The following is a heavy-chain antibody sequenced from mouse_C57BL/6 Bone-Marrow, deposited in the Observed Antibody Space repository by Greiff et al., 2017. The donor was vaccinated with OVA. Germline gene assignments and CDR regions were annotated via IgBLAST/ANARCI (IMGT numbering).Heavy chain of an antibody. CDR1: GFTFSDYY. D-gene: IGHD1-1*01. Sequence: EVQLVESEGGLVQPGSSMKLSCTASGFTFSDYYMAWVRQVPEKGLEWVANINYDGSSTYYLDSLKSRFIISRDNAKNILYLQMSSLKSEDTATYYCARGDYYGSSYAFYAMDYWGQGTSVTVSS. V-gene: IGHV5-16*01. CDR3: ARGDYYGSSYAFYAMDY. CDR2: INYDGSST. J-gene: IGHJ4*01.